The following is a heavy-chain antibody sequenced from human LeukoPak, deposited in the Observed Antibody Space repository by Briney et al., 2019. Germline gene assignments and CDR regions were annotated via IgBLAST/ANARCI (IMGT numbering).Heavy chain of an antibody. CDR2: IYYSGST. D-gene: IGHD3-9*01. V-gene: IGHV4-61*08. Sequence: SETLSLTCAVSGGSISSGGYSWSWIRQPPGKGLEWIGYIYYSGSTNYNPSLKSRVTISVDTSKNQFSLKLSSVTAADTAVYYCARGNDILTGFKRAGYYYYMDVWGKGTTVTVSS. CDR3: ARGNDILTGFKRAGYYYYMDV. CDR1: GGSISSGGYS. J-gene: IGHJ6*03.